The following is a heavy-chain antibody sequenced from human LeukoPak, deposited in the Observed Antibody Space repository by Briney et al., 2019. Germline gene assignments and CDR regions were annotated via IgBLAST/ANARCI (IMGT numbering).Heavy chain of an antibody. D-gene: IGHD1-26*01. V-gene: IGHV3-11*04. CDR3: ARDSGSYYGYYFDY. CDR1: GFTFSDYY. Sequence: GGSLRLSCAASGFTFSDYYMSWIRQAPGKGLEWVSYISSGGSTIYYADSVKGRFTTSRDNARNSLYLQMNSLRAEDTAVYYCARDSGSYYGYYFDYWGQGTLVTVSS. J-gene: IGHJ4*02. CDR2: ISSGGSTI.